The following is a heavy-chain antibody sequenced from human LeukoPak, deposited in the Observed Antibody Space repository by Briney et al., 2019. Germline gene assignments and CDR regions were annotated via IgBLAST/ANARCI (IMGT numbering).Heavy chain of an antibody. CDR2: IYSGGST. D-gene: IGHD6-13*01. CDR1: GFTVSSNY. V-gene: IGHV3-53*04. J-gene: IGHJ4*02. CDR3: AREGIAAAGLGYYFDY. Sequence: GGSLRLSCAASGFTVSSNYMSWVRQAPGKGLEWVSVIYSGGSTYYAESVKGRFTISRHNSKNTLYLQMNSLRAEDTAVYYCAREGIAAAGLGYYFDYWGQGTLVTVSS.